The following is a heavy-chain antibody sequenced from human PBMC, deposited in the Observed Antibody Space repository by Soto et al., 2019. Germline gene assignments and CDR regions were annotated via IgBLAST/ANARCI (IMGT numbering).Heavy chain of an antibody. J-gene: IGHJ4*02. D-gene: IGHD1-26*01. CDR3: AKDLYSGSYSSYYFHH. Sequence: PGGSLRLSFAASGFTFKSFAMHWVRQAPGKGLEWVAFISDDGSNQYFADAVTGRCTISRDNSENTVSLQIDSLRPGDTAVYYCAKDLYSGSYSSYYFHHWGQGILVTVSS. V-gene: IGHV3-30*18. CDR2: ISDDGSNQ. CDR1: GFTFKSFA.